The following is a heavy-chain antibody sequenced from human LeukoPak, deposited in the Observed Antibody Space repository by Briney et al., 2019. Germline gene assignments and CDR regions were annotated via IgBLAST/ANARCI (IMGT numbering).Heavy chain of an antibody. CDR2: IKGGGADP. CDR1: GFTFSAYA. J-gene: IGHJ4*02. Sequence: GGSLRPSCAASGFTFSAYAMGWVRQAPGKGLEWVSSIKGGGADPFYADSVKGRFTVSRDNSKSTLFLQLNSLRAEDTAVYYCARGGHDFNPFYWWGQGTLVTVSS. CDR3: ARGGHDFNPFYW. V-gene: IGHV3-23*01. D-gene: IGHD2-21*02.